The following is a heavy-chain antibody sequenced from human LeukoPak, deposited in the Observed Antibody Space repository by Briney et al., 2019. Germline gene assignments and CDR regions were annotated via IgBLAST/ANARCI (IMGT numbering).Heavy chain of an antibody. Sequence: NPSETLSLTCAVYGGSFSGYYWSWIRQPPGKGLEWIGEINHSGSTNYNPSLKSRVTISVDTSKNQFSLKLSSVTAADTAVYYCARRRPDTAMVKLLYNWFDPWGQGTLVTVSS. CDR2: INHSGST. CDR1: GGSFSGYY. CDR3: ARRRPDTAMVKLLYNWFDP. J-gene: IGHJ5*02. D-gene: IGHD5-18*01. V-gene: IGHV4-34*01.